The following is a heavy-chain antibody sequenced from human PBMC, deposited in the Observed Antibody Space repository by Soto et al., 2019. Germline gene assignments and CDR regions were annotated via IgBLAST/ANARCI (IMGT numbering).Heavy chain of an antibody. CDR1: GFTFSSYA. D-gene: IGHD6-13*01. Sequence: PVGSLRLSCAASGFTFSSYAMSWVRQAPGKGLEWVSAISGSGGSTYYADSVKGRFTISRDNSKNTLYLQMNSLRAEDTAVYYCAKVLFSYSSSWLDYFDYWGQGTLVTVSS. CDR2: ISGSGGST. J-gene: IGHJ4*02. V-gene: IGHV3-23*01. CDR3: AKVLFSYSSSWLDYFDY.